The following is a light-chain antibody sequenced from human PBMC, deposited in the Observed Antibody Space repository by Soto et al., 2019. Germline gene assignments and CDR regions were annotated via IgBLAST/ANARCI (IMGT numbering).Light chain of an antibody. J-gene: IGKJ4*01. CDR1: EPIRNTY. V-gene: IGKV3-20*01. CDR2: GAS. Sequence: EIVLTQSPDTLSLSPGERATLSCRTSEPIRNTYVAWYQQQPGQAPRLLIYGASSRAIGIPDRXXXSGXGXXXXXXXXXXEPEDFALYYCQQYADSPLTFGGGTKVDIK. CDR3: QQYADSPLT.